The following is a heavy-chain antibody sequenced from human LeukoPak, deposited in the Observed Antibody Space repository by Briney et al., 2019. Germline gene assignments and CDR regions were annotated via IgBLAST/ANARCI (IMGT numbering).Heavy chain of an antibody. CDR1: GFTFSSYA. D-gene: IGHD6-19*01. Sequence: GGSLRLSCAASGFTFSSYAMHWVRQAPGKGLEWVAVISYDGSNKYYADSAKGRFTISRDNSKNTLYLQMNSLRAEDTAVYYCARGTPSSSGWLYYGMDVWGQGTTVTVSS. CDR2: ISYDGSNK. CDR3: ARGTPSSSGWLYYGMDV. V-gene: IGHV3-30-3*01. J-gene: IGHJ6*02.